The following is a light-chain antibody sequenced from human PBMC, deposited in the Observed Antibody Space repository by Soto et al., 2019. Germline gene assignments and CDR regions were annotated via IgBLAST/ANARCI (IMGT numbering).Light chain of an antibody. Sequence: TQTPSVSRPPGQPITLSCTRTGRDIGAYNYVSWYQQHPGKAPKLMLFEVSNRPSGVSNRFSGSKSGNTASLTISGLQAEDEADYYCSSFSSSSTSGVFGTGTKVTVL. J-gene: IGLJ1*01. V-gene: IGLV2-14*01. CDR2: EVS. CDR1: GRDIGAYNY. CDR3: SSFSSSSTSGV.